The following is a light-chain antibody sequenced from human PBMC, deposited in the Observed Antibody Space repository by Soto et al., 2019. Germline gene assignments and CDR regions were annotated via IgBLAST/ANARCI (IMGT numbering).Light chain of an antibody. V-gene: IGKV3-20*01. CDR2: GAS. J-gene: IGKJ2*01. CDR3: QQYGSSLYT. CDR1: QSVTSTY. Sequence: EIVLTQSPGTLSLSPGDRATLSCRASQSVTSTYFAWYQQKPGQAPRLLIYGASRRAIGIPDRFSGSGSGTDFTLTSSRLEHEDVAVYYCQQYGSSLYTFGQGTKLEIK.